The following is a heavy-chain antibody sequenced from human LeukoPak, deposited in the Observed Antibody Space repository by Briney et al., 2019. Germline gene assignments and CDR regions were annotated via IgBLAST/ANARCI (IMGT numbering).Heavy chain of an antibody. CDR3: ARGRTRIAVAGTRGGDY. D-gene: IGHD6-19*01. CDR2: INHSGGT. J-gene: IGHJ4*02. Sequence: PSETLSLTCAVYGGSFSGYYWSWIRQPPGKGLEWIGEINHSGGTNYNPSLKSRVTISVDTSKNQFSLKLSSVTAADTAVYYCARGRTRIAVAGTRGGDYWGQGTLVTVSS. V-gene: IGHV4-34*01. CDR1: GGSFSGYY.